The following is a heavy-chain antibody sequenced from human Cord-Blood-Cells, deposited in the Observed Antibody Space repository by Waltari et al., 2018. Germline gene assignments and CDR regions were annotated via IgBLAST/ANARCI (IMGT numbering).Heavy chain of an antibody. CDR3: ARDRATGTTYYYYGMDV. CDR2: ISYDGSNK. J-gene: IGHJ6*02. V-gene: IGHV3-30-3*01. D-gene: IGHD1-1*01. Sequence: QVQLVESGGGVVQPGRSLRLSCAASGFTFSSYAMHWVRQAPGKGLEWVAVISYDGSNKYYADSVKGRFTISRDNSKNTLYLQMNSLRAEDTAVYYCARDRATGTTYYYYGMDVWGQRTTVTVSS. CDR1: GFTFSSYA.